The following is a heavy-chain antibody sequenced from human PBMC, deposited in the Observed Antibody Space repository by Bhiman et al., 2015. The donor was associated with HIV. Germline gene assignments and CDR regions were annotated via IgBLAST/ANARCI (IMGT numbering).Heavy chain of an antibody. V-gene: IGHV3-30*02. CDR3: AKDALQGRFDD. CDR2: IWYDGSYT. CDR1: GFTFSSYG. Sequence: QVQLVESGGGVVQPGGSLRLSCAASGFTFSSYGMHWVRQAPGKGLEWVTFIWYDGSYTSYTDSVKGRFTISRDNSKNTLYLQMSSLRTEDTALYYCAKDALQGRFDDWGQGTLVTVSS. J-gene: IGHJ4*02.